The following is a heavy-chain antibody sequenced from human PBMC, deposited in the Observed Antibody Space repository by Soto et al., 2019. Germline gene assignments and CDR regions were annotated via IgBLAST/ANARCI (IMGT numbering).Heavy chain of an antibody. V-gene: IGHV3-33*01. CDR2: IWYDGSNK. D-gene: IGHD4-17*01. CDR3: ARDRPTVTTHMDV. CDR1: RFTFSTYG. J-gene: IGHJ6*02. Sequence: QVQLVESGGGVVQPGRSLRLSCAASRFTFSTYGMHWVRQAPGKGLEWVAVIWYDGSNKYYADSVKGRFTISRDNYKNTLYLQMNSLRAEDTAVYYCARDRPTVTTHMDVWGQGTTVTVSS.